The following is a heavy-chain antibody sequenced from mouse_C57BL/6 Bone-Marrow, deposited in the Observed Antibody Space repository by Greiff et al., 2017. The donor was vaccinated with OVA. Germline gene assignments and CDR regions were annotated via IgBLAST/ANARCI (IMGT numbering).Heavy chain of an antibody. CDR1: GYTFTSYW. CDR2: IDPSDSYT. J-gene: IGHJ2*01. Sequence: VQLQQPGAELVKPGASVKLSCKASGYTFTSYWMQWVKQRPGQGLEWIGEIDPSDSYTNYNQKFKGKATLTVDTSSSTAYMQLSSLTSEDSAVXYRARSYDYGPYYFDHWGQGTTLTVSS. CDR3: ARSYDYGPYYFDH. V-gene: IGHV1-50*01. D-gene: IGHD2-4*01.